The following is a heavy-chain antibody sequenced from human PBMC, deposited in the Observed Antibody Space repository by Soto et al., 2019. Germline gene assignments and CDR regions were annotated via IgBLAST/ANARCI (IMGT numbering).Heavy chain of an antibody. CDR1: GGSICSYY. D-gene: IGHD3-16*01. Sequence: SESLSLTRTVSGGSICSYYWSWVRQPPGKGLEWIGYIYYSGSTNYNPSLKSRVTISVDTSKNQFSLKLSSVTAADTAVYYCARCIINWFGPRGQLPLVPAS. CDR2: IYYSGST. V-gene: IGHV4-59*01. J-gene: IGHJ5*02. CDR3: ARCIINWFGP.